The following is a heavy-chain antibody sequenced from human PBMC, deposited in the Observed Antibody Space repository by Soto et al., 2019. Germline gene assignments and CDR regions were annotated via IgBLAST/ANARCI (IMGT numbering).Heavy chain of an antibody. CDR3: VRDHYGSGSFSKFDY. CDR2: ISHSSSTI. Sequence: EVQMVESGGGLVQPGGSLRLSCAASGFTFSSYNMNWVRQAPGKGLEWVSYISHSSSTIYYADSVKGRFTISRDNAKNSLHLQMNSLRDEDTAVYYCVRDHYGSGSFSKFDYWGQGTLVTVSS. V-gene: IGHV3-48*02. J-gene: IGHJ4*02. D-gene: IGHD3-10*01. CDR1: GFTFSSYN.